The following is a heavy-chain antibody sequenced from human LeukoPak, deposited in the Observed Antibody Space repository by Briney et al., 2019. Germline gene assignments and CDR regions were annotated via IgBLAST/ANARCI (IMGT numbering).Heavy chain of an antibody. CDR3: AKQGASSGWYYYYYYMDV. D-gene: IGHD6-19*01. CDR1: GFTVSSNY. J-gene: IGHJ6*03. V-gene: IGHV3-53*01. CDR2: IYSGGST. Sequence: GGSLRLSCAASGFTVSSNYMSWVRQAPGKGLEWVSVIYSGGSTYYADSVKGRFTISRDNSKNTLYLQMNSLRAEDTAVYYCAKQGASSGWYYYYYYMDVWGKGTTVTISS.